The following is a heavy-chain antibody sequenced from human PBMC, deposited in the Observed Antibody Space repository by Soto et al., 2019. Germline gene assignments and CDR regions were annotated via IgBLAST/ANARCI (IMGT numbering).Heavy chain of an antibody. CDR1: GFTFSSYA. J-gene: IGHJ4*02. CDR2: IWYDGSNT. CDR3: ARAASSGFLDY. D-gene: IGHD5-12*01. V-gene: IGHV3-33*01. Sequence: QVQLVESGGGVVQPGRSLRLSCAASGFTFSSYAMNWVRQAPGKGLEWVAVIWYDGSNTYYADSVKGRFTISRDNSKNTRYMQMNSLRADGTAVYYCARAASSGFLDYWGQGTLVTVSS.